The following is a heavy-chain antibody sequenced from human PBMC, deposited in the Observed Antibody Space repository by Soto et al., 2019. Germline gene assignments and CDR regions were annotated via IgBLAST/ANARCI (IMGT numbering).Heavy chain of an antibody. V-gene: IGHV3-33*01. CDR3: ARDLGVRLFDY. CDR2: IWYDGSNK. D-gene: IGHD2-8*01. Sequence: GGSLRLSCAASGFTFSSYGMHWVRQAPGKGLEWVAVIWYDGSNKYYADSVKGRFTISRDNSKNTLYLQMNSLRAEDTAVYYCARDLGVRLFDYWGQGTLVTVSS. CDR1: GFTFSSYG. J-gene: IGHJ4*02.